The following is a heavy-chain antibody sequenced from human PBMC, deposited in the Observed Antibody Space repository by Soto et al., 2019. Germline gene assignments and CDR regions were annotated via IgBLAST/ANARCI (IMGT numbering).Heavy chain of an antibody. CDR3: ARHEGGAAADRPLDY. CDR1: GGSVRSSSYY. CDR2: IYYSGRT. J-gene: IGHJ4*02. Sequence: QLRLQESGPGLVKSSETLSLTCTISGGSVRSSSYYWGWSRQPPGKGLGWIASIYYSGRTHNNAALKSRVTMSIDTYTNQFSLKMNSVTAADTAVYYCARHEGGAAADRPLDYWGKGTLVTVSS. D-gene: IGHD6-13*01. V-gene: IGHV4-39*01.